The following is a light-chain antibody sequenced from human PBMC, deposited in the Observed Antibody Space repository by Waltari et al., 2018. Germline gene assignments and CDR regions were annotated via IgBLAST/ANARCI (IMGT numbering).Light chain of an antibody. CDR3: QQHGTSPYT. V-gene: IGKV3-20*01. J-gene: IGKJ2*01. Sequence: IVLTQSPGTLSLSPGETATLSCRASQSVSSNYLAWYQQKPGQAPSLLIYAATSRATGVPDRISGSGSGTDFTLTLSRLEPEDFAVYYCQQHGTSPYTFGQGTKLQIK. CDR1: QSVSSNY. CDR2: AAT.